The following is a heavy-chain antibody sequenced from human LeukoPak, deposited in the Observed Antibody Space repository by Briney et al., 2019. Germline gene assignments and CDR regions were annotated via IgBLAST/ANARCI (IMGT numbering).Heavy chain of an antibody. Sequence: GGSLRLSCVASGXLVSSNYVSWVRQAPGKGLEWVSFIDSTGSTYYADSVKGRFTISRDNSRNTLYLQMYSLRVEDTAVYYCARRERLGYSYGRGTLDIWGQGTMVTVSS. D-gene: IGHD5-18*01. V-gene: IGHV3-66*01. CDR3: ARRERLGYSYGRGTLDI. CDR1: GXLVSSNY. CDR2: IDSTGST. J-gene: IGHJ3*02.